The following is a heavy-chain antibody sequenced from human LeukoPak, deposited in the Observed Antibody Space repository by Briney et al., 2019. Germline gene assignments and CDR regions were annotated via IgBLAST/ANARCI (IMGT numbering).Heavy chain of an antibody. CDR2: IIVGSGAT. Sequence: SVKVSCKTSGFTFSTSAVQWVRQARGQRLEWIGWIIVGSGATNYAQSLQGRFTISRDMSTNTAYMELSSLGSEDSAVYYCAAELYGVYTDCCTFHMWGQGTMVTVSS. D-gene: IGHD4-17*01. V-gene: IGHV1-58*01. CDR1: GFTFSTSA. CDR3: AAELYGVYTDCCTFHM. J-gene: IGHJ3*02.